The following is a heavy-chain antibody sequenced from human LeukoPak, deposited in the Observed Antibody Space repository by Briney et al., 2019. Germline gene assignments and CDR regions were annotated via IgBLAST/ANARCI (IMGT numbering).Heavy chain of an antibody. CDR1: GFTFSSYA. V-gene: IGHV1-69*01. CDR3: AKSGPYYYYGMDV. J-gene: IGHJ6*02. CDR2: IIPIFGTA. Sequence: GGSLRLSCAASGFTFSSYAISWVRQAPGQGLEWMGGIIPIFGTANYAQKFQGRVTITADESTSTAYMELSSLRSEDSAVYYCAKSGPYYYYGMDVWGQGTTVTVSS.